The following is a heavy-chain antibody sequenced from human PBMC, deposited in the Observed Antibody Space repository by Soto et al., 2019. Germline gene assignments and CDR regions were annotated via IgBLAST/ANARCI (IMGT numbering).Heavy chain of an antibody. Sequence: GGSLRLSCAASGFTFSSYAMSWVRQAPGKGLEWVSAISGSGGSTYYADSVKGRFTISRDNSKNTLYLQMNSLRAEDTAVYYCAKRGIVVVPAAIITDRVAVADDYYYSMVAWGKGTTVTVSS. CDR3: AKRGIVVVPAAIITDRVAVADDYYYSMVA. CDR2: ISGSGGST. CDR1: GFTFSSYA. V-gene: IGHV3-23*01. D-gene: IGHD2-2*01. J-gene: IGHJ6*03.